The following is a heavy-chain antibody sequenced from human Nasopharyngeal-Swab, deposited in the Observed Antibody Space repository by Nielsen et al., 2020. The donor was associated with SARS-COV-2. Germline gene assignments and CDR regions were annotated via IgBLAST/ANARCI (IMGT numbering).Heavy chain of an antibody. Sequence: SETLSLTCTVSGGSISSGSYHWSWIRQPAGKGLEWIGRIYTSGSTNYNPSLKSRVTISVDTSKNQFSLKLSSVTAADTAVYYCARGAVAVRHFDYWGQGTLVTVSS. CDR3: ARGAVAVRHFDY. CDR2: IYTSGST. CDR1: GGSISSGSYH. V-gene: IGHV4-61*02. J-gene: IGHJ4*02. D-gene: IGHD6-19*01.